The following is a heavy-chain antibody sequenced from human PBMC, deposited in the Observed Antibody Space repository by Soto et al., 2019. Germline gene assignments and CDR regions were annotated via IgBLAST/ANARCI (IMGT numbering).Heavy chain of an antibody. J-gene: IGHJ3*01. Sequence: ASVKVSCKASGYTFSSYGISWVRQAPGQGLEWMGWITAYNGNTNYAQKLQGRVTMTTDTSTSTAYMDLRSLRSEDTAVYYCAADVQSNYYGSLAGWVWGQGTMVTVSS. CDR1: GYTFSSYG. V-gene: IGHV1-18*01. CDR2: ITAYNGNT. CDR3: AADVQSNYYGSLAGWV. D-gene: IGHD3-10*01.